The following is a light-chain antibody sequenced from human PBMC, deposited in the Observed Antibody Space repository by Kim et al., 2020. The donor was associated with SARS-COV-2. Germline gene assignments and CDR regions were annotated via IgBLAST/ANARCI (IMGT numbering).Light chain of an antibody. V-gene: IGKV3-20*01. CDR3: QQYGSSPPT. CDR1: QSVSSSY. J-gene: IGKJ1*01. CDR2: GAS. Sequence: EIVLTQSPGTLSLSPGERTTLSCRACQSVSSSYLAWYQQKPGQAPRLLIYGASSRATGIPGRLSGSGSGTDFTLTISRLEPEDFAVYYCQQYGSSPPTFGQGTKVDIK.